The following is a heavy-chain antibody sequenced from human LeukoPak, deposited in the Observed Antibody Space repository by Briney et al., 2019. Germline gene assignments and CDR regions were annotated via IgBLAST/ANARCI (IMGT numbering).Heavy chain of an antibody. CDR2: INHSGSI. CDR3: ARSNTYYYDSSGYYFIH. J-gene: IGHJ4*02. D-gene: IGHD3-22*01. CDR1: GGSFSGYY. Sequence: KPSETLSLTCAVYGGSFSGYYWSWIRQPPGKGLEWIGEINHSGSINYNPSLKSRVTISVDTSKNQFSLKLSSVTAADTAVYYCARSNTYYYDSSGYYFIHWGQGTLVTVSS. V-gene: IGHV4-34*01.